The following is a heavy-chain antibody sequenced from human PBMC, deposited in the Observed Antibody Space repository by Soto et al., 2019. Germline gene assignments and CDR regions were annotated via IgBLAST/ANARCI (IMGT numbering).Heavy chain of an antibody. J-gene: IGHJ5*02. D-gene: IGHD1-20*01. CDR2: ISSDGRNR. CDR3: AKEFLITGTTMFDP. Sequence: QVQLVESGGGVVQPGRSLRLSCAASGFRFSDYGMHWVRQAPGKGLDWVAVISSDGRNRLYADSVSGRFTISRDNSKHTLDLQMNSLRVEDTAVYYCAKEFLITGTTMFDPWGQGTLVTVSS. CDR1: GFRFSDYG. V-gene: IGHV3-30*18.